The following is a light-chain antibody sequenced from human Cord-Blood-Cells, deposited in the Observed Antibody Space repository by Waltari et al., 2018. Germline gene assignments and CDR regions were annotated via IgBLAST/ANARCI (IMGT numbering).Light chain of an antibody. CDR1: SSDVGGYDS. CDR2: DVS. V-gene: IGLV2-14*01. J-gene: IGLJ2*01. CDR3: SSYTSSSTVV. Sequence: QSALTQPASVPGSPGQSISISCTGTSSDVGGYDSVSWYQQPPGKAPKLMIYDVSNRPSGVSNRFSGSKSGNTASLTISGLQAEDEADYYCSSYTSSSTVVFGGGTKLTVL.